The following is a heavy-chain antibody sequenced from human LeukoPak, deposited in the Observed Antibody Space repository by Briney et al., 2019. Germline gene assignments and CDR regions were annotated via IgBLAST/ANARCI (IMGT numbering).Heavy chain of an antibody. CDR3: ARDGPTAAPFDY. CDR1: GYRFTSYD. CDR2: INPSGGST. V-gene: IGHV1-46*01. D-gene: IGHD2-2*01. J-gene: IGHJ4*02. Sequence: ASVKDSCKASGYRFTSYDMHWVRQAPGQGVEWMGIINPSGGSTSYAQRFLGRVAMSRDTSTTTVYMEVNSLTSEDTAVYFCARDGPTAAPFDYWGQGTLVIVSS.